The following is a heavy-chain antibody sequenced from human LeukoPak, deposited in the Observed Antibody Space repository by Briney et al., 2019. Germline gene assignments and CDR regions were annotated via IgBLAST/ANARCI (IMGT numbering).Heavy chain of an antibody. CDR1: GFTFSSYG. CDR3: ARDLAWGAFDY. J-gene: IGHJ4*02. V-gene: IGHV3-23*01. D-gene: IGHD7-27*01. Sequence: GGSLRLSCAASGFTFSSYGMNWVRQAPGKGLEWLSGVCPPGGGTYYADSVKGRFTISRDDSKNTLSLQMNSLRVEDTAVYYCARDLAWGAFDYWGQGTLVTVSS. CDR2: VCPPGGGT.